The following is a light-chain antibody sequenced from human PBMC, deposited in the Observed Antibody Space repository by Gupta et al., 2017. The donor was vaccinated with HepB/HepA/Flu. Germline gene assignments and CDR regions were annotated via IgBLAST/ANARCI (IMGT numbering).Light chain of an antibody. CDR2: DVS. Sequence: QSALTQPASVSGSPGQSITISCTGTSSDVGGYNYVSWYQQHPGKAPKLMIYDVSNRPSGVSNRFSGSKSGNTASLTISGLQAEEEADYYCSSYTSSSLSFGTGTKVTVL. J-gene: IGLJ1*01. V-gene: IGLV2-14*03. CDR3: SSYTSSSLS. CDR1: SSDVGGYNY.